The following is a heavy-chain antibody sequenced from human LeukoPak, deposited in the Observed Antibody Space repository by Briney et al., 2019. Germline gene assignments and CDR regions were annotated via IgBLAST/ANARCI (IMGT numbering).Heavy chain of an antibody. CDR3: ASINSSGWTRGYFDY. CDR2: IYYSGST. Sequence: SETLSLTCTVSGGSISSYYWSWIRQPPGKGLEWIGYIYYSGSTNYNPSLKSRVTISVDTSKNQFSLKLSSVTAADTAVYYCASINSSGWTRGYFDYWGQGTLVTVSS. V-gene: IGHV4-59*01. J-gene: IGHJ4*02. CDR1: GGSISSYY. D-gene: IGHD6-19*01.